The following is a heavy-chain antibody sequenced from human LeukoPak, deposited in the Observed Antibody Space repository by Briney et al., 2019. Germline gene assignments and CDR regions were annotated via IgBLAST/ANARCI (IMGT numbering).Heavy chain of an antibody. J-gene: IGHJ4*02. Sequence: PGGSLRLSCAASGFTSSSYAMHWVRQAPGKGLEWVSGISWNSGVIDYADSVKGRFTISRDNPKNSLFLQMNTLRPEDTAFYYCAKDWGYGSGSISDSWGQGILVTVSS. CDR1: GFTSSSYA. D-gene: IGHD3-10*01. CDR2: ISWNSGVI. CDR3: AKDWGYGSGSISDS. V-gene: IGHV3-9*02.